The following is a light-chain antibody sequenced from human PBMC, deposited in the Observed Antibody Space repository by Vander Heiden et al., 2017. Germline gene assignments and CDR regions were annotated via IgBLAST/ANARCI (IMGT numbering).Light chain of an antibody. CDR3: HQFYSSPRT. Sequence: DIVMTQSPDSLAVSLGERATINCKSSQSVLKRSNNKNYMIWYQQRPGQPPKLLISCASARESGVPDRFSGSGSGTEFTLTISSLQAEDVAVYYCHQFYSSPRTFGQGTRVDIK. V-gene: IGKV4-1*01. J-gene: IGKJ1*01. CDR2: CAS. CDR1: QSVLKRSNNKNY.